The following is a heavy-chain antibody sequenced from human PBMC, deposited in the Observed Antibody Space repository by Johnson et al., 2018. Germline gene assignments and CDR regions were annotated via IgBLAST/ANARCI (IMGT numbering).Heavy chain of an antibody. D-gene: IGHD6-19*01. CDR2: IGQTGWT. Sequence: QVQLQESGPGLVEPSGTLSLTCTVSGGSIGRDTWWSWVRQSPEKGLEWIGEIGQTGWTGYNPSFKSRITISMDSPNNQFPLKMTSLTAADTAVYYCASERAAVAGDSWGQGILVTVSS. J-gene: IGHJ4*02. V-gene: IGHV4-4*02. CDR1: GGSIGRDTW. CDR3: ASERAAVAGDS.